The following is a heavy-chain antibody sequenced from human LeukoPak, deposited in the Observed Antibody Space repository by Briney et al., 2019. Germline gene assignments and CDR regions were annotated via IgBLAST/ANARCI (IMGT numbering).Heavy chain of an antibody. CDR3: ARRASTSPSVDY. D-gene: IGHD5/OR15-5a*01. CDR2: INHSGST. CDR1: GGSFSGYY. Sequence: PSETLSLTCAVCGGSFSGYYWSWIRQPPGKGLEWIGEINHSGSTNYNPSLKSRVTISVDTSKNQFSLKLSSVTAADTAVYYCARRASTSPSVDYWGQGTLVTVSS. J-gene: IGHJ4*02. V-gene: IGHV4-34*01.